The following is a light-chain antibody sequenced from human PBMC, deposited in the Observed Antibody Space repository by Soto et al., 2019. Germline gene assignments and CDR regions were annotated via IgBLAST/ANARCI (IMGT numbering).Light chain of an antibody. V-gene: IGKV3-11*01. CDR2: DAS. CDR3: QQRSNWPIT. CDR1: HSVSRD. Sequence: EFVLTHSPATLSVTTGERATLSCRASHSVSRDLARYQQKPGQAPRHLIYDASNRATGIPARFSGSGSCTVFTLTTISLEPEDFAAYYCQQRSNWPITFGQGTRLEIK. J-gene: IGKJ5*01.